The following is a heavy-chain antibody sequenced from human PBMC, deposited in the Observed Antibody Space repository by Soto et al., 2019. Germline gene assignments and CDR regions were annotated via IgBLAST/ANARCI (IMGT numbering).Heavy chain of an antibody. D-gene: IGHD4-17*01. V-gene: IGHV4-4*02. CDR3: ARDWGDYGDYVRYGMDV. J-gene: IGHJ6*02. Sequence: QVQLRESGPGLVKPSGTLSLTCAVSGGSISSSNWWSWVRQPPGKGLEWIGEIYHSGSTNYNPSLKSRVTISVDKSKNQFSLKLSSVTAADTAVYYCARDWGDYGDYVRYGMDVWGQGTTVTVSS. CDR2: IYHSGST. CDR1: GGSISSSNW.